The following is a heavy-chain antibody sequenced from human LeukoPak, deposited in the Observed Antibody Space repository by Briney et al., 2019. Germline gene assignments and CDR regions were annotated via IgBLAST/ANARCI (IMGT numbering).Heavy chain of an antibody. V-gene: IGHV4-34*01. D-gene: IGHD3-10*01. CDR1: GGSFSGYY. J-gene: IGHJ4*01. CDR2: INHSGST. Sequence: PSETLSLTCAVYGGSFSGYYWSWIRQPPGKGLEWIGEINHSGSTNYNPSLKSRVTISVDTSKNQFSLKPSSVTAADTAVYYCARGPMVRGVIITSPFDYWGQGTLVTVSS. CDR3: ARGPMVRGVIITSPFDY.